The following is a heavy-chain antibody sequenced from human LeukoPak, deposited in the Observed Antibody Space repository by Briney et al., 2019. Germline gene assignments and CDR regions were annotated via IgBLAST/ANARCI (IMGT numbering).Heavy chain of an antibody. Sequence: ASVKLSCTASRYPFTTYYMHCVRQAPGQGLEWRGIINPSGGSTSYAQKFQGRVTMTRDMSTSTVYMELSSLRSEDTAVYYCARGRGIVATTSDDAFDIWGQGTMVTVSS. V-gene: IGHV1-46*01. CDR2: INPSGGST. CDR3: ARGRGIVATTSDDAFDI. D-gene: IGHD5-12*01. J-gene: IGHJ3*02. CDR1: RYPFTTYY.